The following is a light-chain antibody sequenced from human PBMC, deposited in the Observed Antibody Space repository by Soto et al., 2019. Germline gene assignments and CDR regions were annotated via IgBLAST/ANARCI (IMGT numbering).Light chain of an antibody. CDR1: QRITTY. CDR3: QQSSSWPLT. Sequence: EIVLTQSPATLSLSPGXRATLSCRASQRITTYLAWYQQKPGQAPRLLIYDASNRATGIPARFSGSGSGTDFTLTISSLEPEDFAFYYCQQSSSWPLTFRGGTKVDIK. CDR2: DAS. J-gene: IGKJ4*01. V-gene: IGKV3-11*01.